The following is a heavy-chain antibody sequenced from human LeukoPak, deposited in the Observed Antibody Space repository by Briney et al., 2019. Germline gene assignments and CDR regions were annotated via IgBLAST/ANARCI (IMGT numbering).Heavy chain of an antibody. CDR3: ARDGEYYDFWSGYRTFDY. D-gene: IGHD3-3*01. CDR1: GFTFSDYY. Sequence: GGSLRLSCAASGFTFSDYYMSWIRQAPGKGLEWVSYISSSSSYIYYADSVKGRFTISRDNAKNSLYLQMNSLRAEDTAVYYCARDGEYYDFWSGYRTFDYWGQGTLVTVSS. J-gene: IGHJ4*02. CDR2: ISSSSSYI. V-gene: IGHV3-11*06.